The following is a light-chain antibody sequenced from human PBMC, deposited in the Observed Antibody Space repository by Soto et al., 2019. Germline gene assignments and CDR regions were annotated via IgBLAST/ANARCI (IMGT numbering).Light chain of an antibody. V-gene: IGLV2-14*01. CDR2: DVT. CDR1: SSDVGAYDF. Sequence: QSALTQPASVSGSPGQSITISCTGTSSDVGAYDFVSWYQHYPGKAPKLVTFDVTHRPPGISDRFSGSKSANTASLTISGLQAEDEPFYYCSSYTTRSTLVFGGGTKVTVL. J-gene: IGLJ2*01. CDR3: SSYTTRSTLV.